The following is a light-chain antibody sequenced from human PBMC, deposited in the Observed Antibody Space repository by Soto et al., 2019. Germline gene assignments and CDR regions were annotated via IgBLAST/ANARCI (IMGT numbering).Light chain of an antibody. V-gene: IGLV4-60*02. CDR3: ETWDSNVWV. CDR2: LEGSGSY. J-gene: IGLJ3*02. CDR1: SGHSSYI. Sequence: QPVLTQSSSASASLGSSVKLTCTLSSGHSSYIIAWHQQQPGKAPRYLMKLEGSGSYNKGSGVPDRFSGSSSGADRYLTISNLQFEDEADYYCETWDSNVWVFGGGTKLTAL.